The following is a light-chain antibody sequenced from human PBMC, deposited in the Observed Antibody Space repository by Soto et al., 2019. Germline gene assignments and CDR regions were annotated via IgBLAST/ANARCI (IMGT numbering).Light chain of an antibody. V-gene: IGKV3-15*01. CDR2: GAS. J-gene: IGKJ1*01. CDR3: QQYDNWPPWT. CDR1: QSVSSN. Sequence: IVMTQSPATLSVSPGERATLSCRASQSVSSNLVWYQQKPGQAPRLLIYGASTRATGVPARFSGRGSGTEFNLTITSLQSEDFAVYYCQQYDNWPPWTFGRGTKVEIK.